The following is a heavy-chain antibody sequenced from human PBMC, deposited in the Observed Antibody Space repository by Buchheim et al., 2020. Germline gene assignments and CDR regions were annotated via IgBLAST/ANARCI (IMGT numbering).Heavy chain of an antibody. Sequence: EVKLVESGGTLIEPGKSLTLSCVTSGFTFSSYAFTWVRQPPGRGLEWVSTISAGGGSTYFADSVRGRFTISRDNSRNTVHLQMNSLIAEDSAVYYCARGHATGWSFFDNWGQGAL. CDR2: ISAGGGST. D-gene: IGHD6-19*01. CDR3: ARGHATGWSFFDN. CDR1: GFTFSSYA. J-gene: IGHJ4*03. V-gene: IGHV3-23*04.